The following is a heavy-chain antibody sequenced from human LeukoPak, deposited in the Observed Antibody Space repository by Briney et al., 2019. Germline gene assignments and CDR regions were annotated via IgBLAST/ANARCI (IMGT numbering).Heavy chain of an antibody. CDR2: MTTSGNTI. V-gene: IGHV3-48*02. D-gene: IGHD1-26*01. CDR1: GITFSGYS. CDR3: ARVGGATAVTMYFEY. Sequence: PGGSLRLPCVVSGITFSGYSMIWVRQAPGKGLEWLSLMTTSGNTIFYAESVKDRFTISRDNAKKSLYLQMNSLRDEDTAVYYCARVGGATAVTMYFEYWGQGTLVTVTS. J-gene: IGHJ4*02.